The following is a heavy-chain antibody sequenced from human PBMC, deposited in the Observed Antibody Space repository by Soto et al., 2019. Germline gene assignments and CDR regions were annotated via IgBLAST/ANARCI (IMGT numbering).Heavy chain of an antibody. CDR2: IVPMFGTS. V-gene: IGHV1-69*06. CDR3: NRGSEYDFWSGYL. Sequence: QERLVQSGAEVRKPGSSVKVSCKVTGGTSTRYAINWVRQAPGQGLEWMGGIVPMFGTSKYAQKFQGRVTITEDISTNIAYMELRSLRSEDTAVYYCNRGSEYDFWSGYLWGQGTLVSVSS. J-gene: IGHJ4*02. CDR1: GGTSTRYA. D-gene: IGHD3-3*01.